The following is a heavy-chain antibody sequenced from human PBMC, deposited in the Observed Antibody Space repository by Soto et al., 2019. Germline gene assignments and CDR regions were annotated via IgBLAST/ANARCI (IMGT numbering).Heavy chain of an antibody. D-gene: IGHD1-26*01. Sequence: SETLSLTCNLSVSSINSAGYYWIWIQQPPGKGLEWIRYIYYSGRCYYNTYLKSRATISVDTSKDQFSLRLTSGTDGETAIYYCTRRYNGNDNYFDPWGTGALVPVSS. CDR3: TRRYNGNDNYFDP. V-gene: IGHV4-30-4*08. CDR1: VSSINSAGYY. CDR2: IYYSGRC. J-gene: IGHJ5*02.